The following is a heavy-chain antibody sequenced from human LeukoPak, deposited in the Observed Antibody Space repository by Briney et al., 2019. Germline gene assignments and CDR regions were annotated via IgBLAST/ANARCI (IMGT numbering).Heavy chain of an antibody. CDR1: GGSFSGYY. D-gene: IGHD4-17*01. Sequence: PSETLSLTCAVYGGSFSGYYWSWIRQPPGKGLEWIGEINHSGSTNYNPSLKSRVTISVDTSKNQFSLKLSSVTAADTAVYYCARHQGTTFDYWGQGTLVTVSS. V-gene: IGHV4-34*01. CDR2: INHSGST. J-gene: IGHJ4*02. CDR3: ARHQGTTFDY.